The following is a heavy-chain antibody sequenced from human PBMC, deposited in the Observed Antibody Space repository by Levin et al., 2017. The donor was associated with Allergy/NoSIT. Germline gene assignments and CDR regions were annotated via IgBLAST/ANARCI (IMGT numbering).Heavy chain of an antibody. CDR1: GDSVSSGTYH. CDR3: AAYYRGYGGKGS. CDR2: FSDTGDT. V-gene: IGHV4-61*01. D-gene: IGHD4-23*01. J-gene: IGHJ1*01. Sequence: MASETLSLTCSVSGDSVSSGTYHWCWIRQPPGKGLEWIGCFSDTGDTNGSPSLNSPVTISIDTSKNQLSLRLRSVTAADTAVYFCAAYYRGYGGKGSWGQGTLVTVSS.